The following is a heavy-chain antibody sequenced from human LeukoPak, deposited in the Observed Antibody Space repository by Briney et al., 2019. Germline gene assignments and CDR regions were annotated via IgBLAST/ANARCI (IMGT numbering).Heavy chain of an antibody. CDR3: ARGRRLTGTADAFDI. CDR2: IYTSGST. V-gene: IGHV4-61*02. Sequence: PSQTLSLTCTVSGGSISSGSYYWSWIRQPAGKGLEWIGRIYTSGSTNCNPSLKSRVTISVDTSKNQFSLKLSSVTAADTAVYYCARGRRLTGTADAFDIWGQGTMVTVSS. J-gene: IGHJ3*02. D-gene: IGHD1-20*01. CDR1: GGSISSGSYY.